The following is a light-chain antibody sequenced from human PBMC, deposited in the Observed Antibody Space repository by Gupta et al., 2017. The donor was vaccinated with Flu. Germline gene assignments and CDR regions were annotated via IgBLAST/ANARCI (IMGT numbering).Light chain of an antibody. Sequence: QSVLTQPPSVSGAPGQRVTISCTGSSPNIGAGYDVHWYQQLPGTAPKLLLYGNSNRPSGVPDRFSGSKSGTSASLAITGLQAEDEADYYCQSYDSSLSEGVFGGGTKLTVL. J-gene: IGLJ3*02. CDR2: GNS. V-gene: IGLV1-40*01. CDR1: SPNIGAGYD. CDR3: QSYDSSLSEGV.